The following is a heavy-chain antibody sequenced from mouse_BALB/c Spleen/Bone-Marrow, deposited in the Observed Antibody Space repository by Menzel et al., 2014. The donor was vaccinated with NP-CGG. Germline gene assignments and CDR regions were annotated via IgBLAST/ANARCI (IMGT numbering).Heavy chain of an antibody. D-gene: IGHD1-2*01. V-gene: IGHV1-14*01. J-gene: IGHJ4*01. CDR3: ASGTPATSYYALDY. CDR1: GYTFTRYV. Sequence: EVKLVESGPELVKPGASVKMSCKASGYTFTRYVIHWVRQKPGQGLEWIGYINPYNDGIKYNEKFKGKATLTSDKSSSTAYMGLSSLTSEDSAVYYCASGTPATSYYALDYWGQGTSVTVSS. CDR2: INPYNDGI.